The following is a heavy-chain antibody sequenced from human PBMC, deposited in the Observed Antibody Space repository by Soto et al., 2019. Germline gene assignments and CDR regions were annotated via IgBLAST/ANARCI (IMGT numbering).Heavy chain of an antibody. V-gene: IGHV3-33*01. Sequence: GGSLRLSCAASGFTFSSYGMHWVRQAPGKGLEWVAVIWYDGSNKYYADSVKGRFTISRDNSKNTLYLQMNSLRAEDTAVYYCARDGQYSSSYGMDVWGQGTTVTVS. CDR1: GFTFSSYG. CDR3: ARDGQYSSSYGMDV. CDR2: IWYDGSNK. J-gene: IGHJ6*02. D-gene: IGHD6-6*01.